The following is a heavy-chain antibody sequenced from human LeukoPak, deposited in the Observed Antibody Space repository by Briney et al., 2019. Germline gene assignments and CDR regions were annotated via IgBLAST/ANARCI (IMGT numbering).Heavy chain of an antibody. Sequence: SETLSLTCAVYGGSFSGYYWSWIRQPPGKGLEWIGEINHSGSTNYNPSLKSRVTISIDTSKNLFSLRLNSMTAADTAVYYCAKSGGYGLIDKWGQGTLVTVSS. CDR3: AKSGGYGLIDK. V-gene: IGHV4-34*01. CDR2: INHSGST. J-gene: IGHJ4*02. D-gene: IGHD1-26*01. CDR1: GGSFSGYY.